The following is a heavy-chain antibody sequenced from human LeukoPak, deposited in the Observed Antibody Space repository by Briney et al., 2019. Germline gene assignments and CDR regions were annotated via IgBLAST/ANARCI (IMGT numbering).Heavy chain of an antibody. V-gene: IGHV3-21*01. CDR1: GFTFSSYS. D-gene: IGHD1-26*01. J-gene: IGHJ4*02. CDR3: ARSIVGATPFDY. Sequence: PGGSLRLSCAASGFTFSSYSMNWVRQAPGKGLEWVSSISSSSYIYYADSVKGRFTISRDNAKNSLYLQMNSLRAEDTAVYYCARSIVGATPFDYWGQGTLVTVSS. CDR2: ISSSSYI.